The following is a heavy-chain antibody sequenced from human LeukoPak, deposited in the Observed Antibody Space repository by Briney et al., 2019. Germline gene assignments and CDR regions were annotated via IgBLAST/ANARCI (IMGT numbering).Heavy chain of an antibody. CDR3: ARIWAEFQLVSDF. V-gene: IGHV1-18*01. J-gene: IGHJ4*02. CDR2: ISGHNGNA. CDR1: GYTFNSYL. D-gene: IGHD3-10*01. Sequence: ASVKASCKGSGYTFNSYLISWVRQVPGQGLEGMGWISGHNGNADYAQKFKDRVTLTTDTSTTTAYMELRSLTSDDTAVYYCARIWAEFQLVSDFWGQGTQVTVSP.